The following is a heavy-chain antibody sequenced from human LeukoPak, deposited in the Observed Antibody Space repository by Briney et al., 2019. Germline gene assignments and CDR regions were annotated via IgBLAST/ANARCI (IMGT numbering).Heavy chain of an antibody. D-gene: IGHD4-17*01. CDR1: GFTFSSYS. Sequence: GGSLRLSCAASGFTFSSYSMNWVRQAPGKGLEWVSYISSSSSTIYYADSVKGRFTISRDNAKNSLYLQMNSLRAEDTAVYYCARDGVGDYGLYYYYYYMDVWGKGTTVTISS. CDR3: ARDGVGDYGLYYYYYYMDV. J-gene: IGHJ6*03. CDR2: ISSSSSTI. V-gene: IGHV3-48*01.